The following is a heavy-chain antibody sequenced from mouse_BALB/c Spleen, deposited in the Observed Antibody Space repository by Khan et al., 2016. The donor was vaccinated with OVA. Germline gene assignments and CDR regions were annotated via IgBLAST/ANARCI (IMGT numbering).Heavy chain of an antibody. J-gene: IGHJ3*01. CDR3: ARGGGGDRFLY. Sequence: VQLHESGAELVRPGVSVKISCKGSGYTFTDFTMHWMKQSHAMSLEWIGVISTYYGDADYNQKFKGKATMTVDKSSNTAYMDLARLTSEDSAIYYCARGGGGDRFLYWGQGTLVTVSA. CDR2: ISTYYGDA. V-gene: IGHV1S137*01. CDR1: GYTFTDFT.